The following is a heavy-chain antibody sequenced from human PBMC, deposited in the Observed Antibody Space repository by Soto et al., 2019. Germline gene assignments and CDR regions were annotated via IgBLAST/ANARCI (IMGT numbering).Heavy chain of an antibody. CDR1: GGSVSGYF. Sequence: QVQLQESGPGLVKPSETLSLTCTVSGGSVSGYFWTWIRQPPGKGLEWIGYISYSGSTNYNSSLKSRVTMPIDTSKNQFSLRLTPVSAADTAVYYCARDGAATGSVYLDYWGQGTLVTVSS. CDR3: ARDGAATGSVYLDY. J-gene: IGHJ4*02. V-gene: IGHV4-59*02. D-gene: IGHD6-13*01. CDR2: ISYSGST.